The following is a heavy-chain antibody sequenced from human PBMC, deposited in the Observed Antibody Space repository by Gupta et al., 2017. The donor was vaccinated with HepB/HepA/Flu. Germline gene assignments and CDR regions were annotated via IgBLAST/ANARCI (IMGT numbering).Heavy chain of an antibody. J-gene: IGHJ6*03. CDR1: GYTFTDTY. V-gene: IGHV1-2*02. Sequence: QVQLVQSGAEVKKPGASVKASCKASGYTFTDTYIHWVRKAPGQGLGGRGWINPKTGGTTFAQKFQGRVTLTSDTSITKAYMDLSGLTSDDTAVYYCARGPDNYDTSYPWYHYMDIWGKGTTVTVSS. D-gene: IGHD3-22*01. CDR3: ARGPDNYDTSYPWYHYMDI. CDR2: INPKTGGT.